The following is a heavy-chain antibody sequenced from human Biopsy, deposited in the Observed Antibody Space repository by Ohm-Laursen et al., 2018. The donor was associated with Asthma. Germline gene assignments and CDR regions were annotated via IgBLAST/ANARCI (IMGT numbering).Heavy chain of an antibody. Sequence: SLRLSCTASGFTFSHYGMHWVRQAPGKGLEWIAVISFDGKNKYYGDSVQGRLTVSRDNSNNTLFLQMNRLRGEDSALYFCARDQRYKVQGPFFYGMDVWGQGTTVTVSS. D-gene: IGHD1-14*01. CDR1: GFTFSHYG. J-gene: IGHJ6*02. CDR2: ISFDGKNK. V-gene: IGHV3-30*19. CDR3: ARDQRYKVQGPFFYGMDV.